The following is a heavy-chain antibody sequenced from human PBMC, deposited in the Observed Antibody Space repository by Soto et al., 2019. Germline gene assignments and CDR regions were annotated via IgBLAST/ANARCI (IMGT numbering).Heavy chain of an antibody. V-gene: IGHV3-30*03. CDR3: ARSSVHIAAAGRLDL. D-gene: IGHD6-13*01. J-gene: IGHJ5*02. Sequence: PGGSLRLSCAASGFTFSSYGMHWVRQAPGKGLEWVAVISSDGATKYVADSLKGRFTISRDNFESTMSLQMNNLRPEDTALYYCARSSVHIAAAGRLDLCGPGTLVTVSS. CDR1: GFTFSSYG. CDR2: ISSDGATK.